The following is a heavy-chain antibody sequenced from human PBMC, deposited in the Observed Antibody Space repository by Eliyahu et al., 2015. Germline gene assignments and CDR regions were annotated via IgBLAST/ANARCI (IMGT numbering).Heavy chain of an antibody. CDR1: DGXIAGYY. CDR3: ARESYGDYVHGVDF. CDR2: IYPNGRT. D-gene: IGHD3-16*01. J-gene: IGHJ6*02. V-gene: IGHV4-4*07. Sequence: QLQLQESGPGLVTPSETLSLTCXVSDGXIAGYYWTWIRRPPGKGLEWIGVIYPNGRTYYNPSLKSRMTMSVDTSMNQFSLELRFATAADTAVYYCARESYGDYVHGVDFWGQGTTVTVSS.